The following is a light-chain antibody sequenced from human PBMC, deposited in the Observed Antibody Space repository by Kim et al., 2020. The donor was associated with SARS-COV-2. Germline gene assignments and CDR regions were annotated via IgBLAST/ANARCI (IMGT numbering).Light chain of an antibody. CDR2: RDK. J-gene: IGLJ2*01. CDR3: QSADISGTSWI. V-gene: IGLV3-25*03. Sequence: PGLTARTTCSGNAVPHQFAYCYQQRPGRAPILVLYRDKERPSWIPERFSGSRSGTTVTLTISGVQAEDEADYFCQSADISGTSWIFGGGTQLTVL. CDR1: AVPHQF.